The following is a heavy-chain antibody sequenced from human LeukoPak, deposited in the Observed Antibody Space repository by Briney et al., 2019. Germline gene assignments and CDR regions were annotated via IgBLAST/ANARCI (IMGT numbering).Heavy chain of an antibody. J-gene: IGHJ4*02. Sequence: SETLSLTCTVSGYSISSGYCWGWIRQPPGKRLEWIGSIYHSGSTYYNPSLKSRVTISVDTSKNQFFLKLSSVTAADTAVYYCARGPGWFGETRFDYWGQGTLVTVSS. V-gene: IGHV4-38-2*02. D-gene: IGHD3-10*01. CDR2: IYHSGST. CDR3: ARGPGWFGETRFDY. CDR1: GYSISSGYC.